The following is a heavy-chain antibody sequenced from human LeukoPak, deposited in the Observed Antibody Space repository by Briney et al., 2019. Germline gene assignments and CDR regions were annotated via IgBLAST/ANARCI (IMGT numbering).Heavy chain of an antibody. V-gene: IGHV4-38-2*02. CDR2: IYRSATT. CDR1: GYTVETGYY. J-gene: IGHJ5*02. CDR3: AREWATYHNWCDP. D-gene: IGHD1-26*01. Sequence: TSETLSLTCTVSGYTVETGYYWAWLRQPPGKGLEWIGSIYRSATTYYNPSLKSRVLISMDMSKNEVSLSLTSVTAADTAVYYCAREWATYHNWCDPWGQGTLVIVSS.